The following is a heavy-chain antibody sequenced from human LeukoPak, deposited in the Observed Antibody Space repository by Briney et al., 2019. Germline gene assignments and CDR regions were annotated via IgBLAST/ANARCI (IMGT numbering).Heavy chain of an antibody. CDR2: IYSGGST. CDR3: ARDLGGSYPRAYYFDY. V-gene: IGHV3-66*01. CDR1: GFTVSSNY. D-gene: IGHD1-26*01. Sequence: GGSLRLSCAASGFTVSSNYMSWVRQAPGKGLEWVSVIYSGGSTYYADSVKGRFTISRDNSKNTLYLQMNSLRAEDTAVYYCARDLGGSYPRAYYFDYWGREPWSPSPQ. J-gene: IGHJ4*02.